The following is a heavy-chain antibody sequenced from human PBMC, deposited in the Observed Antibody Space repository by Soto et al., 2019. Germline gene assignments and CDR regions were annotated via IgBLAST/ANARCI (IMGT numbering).Heavy chain of an antibody. V-gene: IGHV4-39*01. Sequence: SETLSLTCTVSGGSISSSSYYWGWIRQPPGKGLEWIGSIYYRGSTYYKPSLKSKVNISVDTSKNQFSLKLSFVTSADTAVYYCARQIYGWNYLGAFDIWGQGTMFT. J-gene: IGHJ3*02. CDR3: ARQIYGWNYLGAFDI. CDR2: IYYRGST. CDR1: GGSISSSSYY. D-gene: IGHD1-7*01.